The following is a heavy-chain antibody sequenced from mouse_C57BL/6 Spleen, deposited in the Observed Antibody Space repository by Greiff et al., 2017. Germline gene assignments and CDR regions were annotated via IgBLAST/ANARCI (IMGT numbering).Heavy chain of an antibody. V-gene: IGHV1-82*01. CDR2: VYPGDGDT. CDR3: ARGGIYYYGSSPGYFDY. J-gene: IGHJ2*01. CDR1: GYAFSSSW. D-gene: IGHD1-1*01. Sequence: VQLQQSGPELVKPGASVKISCKASGYAFSSSWMNWVKQRPGKGLEWIGRVYPGDGDTNYNGKFKGKATLTADKSSSTAYMQLSSLTSEDSAVYFCARGGIYYYGSSPGYFDYWGQGTTLTVSS.